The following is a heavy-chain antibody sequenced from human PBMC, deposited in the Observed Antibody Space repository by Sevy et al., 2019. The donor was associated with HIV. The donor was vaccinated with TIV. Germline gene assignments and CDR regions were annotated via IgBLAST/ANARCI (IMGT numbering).Heavy chain of an antibody. Sequence: GGSLRLSCAASGFNINTYWMNWVRQAPGKGLEWVANIKDDGSEIYYVDSVRGRFTISKDNARNLVYLQMNSLRAEDTALYYCVRAIVIEGSFWGQGTLVTVSS. CDR3: VRAIVIEGSF. J-gene: IGHJ4*02. CDR1: GFNINTYW. CDR2: IKDDGSEI. D-gene: IGHD2-2*01. V-gene: IGHV3-7*01.